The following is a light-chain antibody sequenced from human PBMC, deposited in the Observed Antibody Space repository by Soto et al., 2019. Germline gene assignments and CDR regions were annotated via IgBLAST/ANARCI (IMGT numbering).Light chain of an antibody. CDR1: SSDVGGYNY. CDR2: EVS. CDR3: NSYTSKSTGV. J-gene: IGLJ1*01. V-gene: IGLV2-14*01. Sequence: QSALTPPASVSGSPGQSITISCTGTSSDVGGYNYVSWYQQHPGKAPKLIIYEVSNRPSGVSNRFSGSKSGNTASLTISGLQAEDDADYYCNSYTSKSTGVFGIGTKVTVL.